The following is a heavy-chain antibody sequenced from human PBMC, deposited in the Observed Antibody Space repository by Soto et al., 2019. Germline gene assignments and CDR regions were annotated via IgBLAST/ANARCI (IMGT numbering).Heavy chain of an antibody. Sequence: ASVKVSCKASGFTFVMYAIHWVRQAPGQGLEWMAWINAGNGHTTYSQKFQGRVTITRDTSARTVYMELRSLRFEDTGTYYCARAGGFAERYFDFWGQGNPVTVSS. D-gene: IGHD3-10*01. CDR3: ARAGGFAERYFDF. J-gene: IGHJ4*02. V-gene: IGHV1-3*01. CDR1: GFTFVMYA. CDR2: INAGNGHT.